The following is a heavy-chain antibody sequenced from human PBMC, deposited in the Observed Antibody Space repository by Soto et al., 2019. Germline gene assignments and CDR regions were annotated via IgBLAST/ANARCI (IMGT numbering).Heavy chain of an antibody. Sequence: SQTLSLTCAISGDSVSSYSVVWNWIRQSPSGGLEWLGRTYYRSKWYSEYAISVQSRITVNADTSKNQVSLQLDSVTPDDTAVYYCAREFWPLNWFAPWGQGTLVTVCS. CDR3: AREFWPLNWFAP. V-gene: IGHV6-1*01. D-gene: IGHD3-3*01. J-gene: IGHJ5*02. CDR1: GDSVSSYSVV. CDR2: TYYRSKWYS.